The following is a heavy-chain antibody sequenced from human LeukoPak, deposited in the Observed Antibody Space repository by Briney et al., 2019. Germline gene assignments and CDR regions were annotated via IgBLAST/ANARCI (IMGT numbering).Heavy chain of an antibody. D-gene: IGHD5-18*01. V-gene: IGHV4-39*01. CDR2: IYYSGST. Sequence: PSETLSLTCTVSGGSISSSSYYWGWIRQPPGKGLEWIGSIYYSGSTYYNPSLKSRVTISVDTSKNQFSLKLSSVTAADTAVYYCARLSTAMGSIFDYWGQGTLVTVSS. CDR1: GGSISSSSYY. CDR3: ARLSTAMGSIFDY. J-gene: IGHJ4*02.